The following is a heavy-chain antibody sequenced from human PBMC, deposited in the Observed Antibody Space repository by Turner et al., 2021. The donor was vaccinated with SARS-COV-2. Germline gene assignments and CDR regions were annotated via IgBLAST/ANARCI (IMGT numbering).Heavy chain of an antibody. Sequence: QVQLQESGPGLVKPSETLSLTCTVSGGSISSYYWSWIRQPPGKGLEWIGYIYYSGSTNYNPSLKSRVTISVDTSKNQFPLKLSSVTAADTAVYYCARNRYDFWSGYYYSWFDPWGQGTLVTVSS. J-gene: IGHJ5*02. CDR3: ARNRYDFWSGYYYSWFDP. D-gene: IGHD3-3*01. CDR2: IYYSGST. V-gene: IGHV4-59*01. CDR1: GGSISSYY.